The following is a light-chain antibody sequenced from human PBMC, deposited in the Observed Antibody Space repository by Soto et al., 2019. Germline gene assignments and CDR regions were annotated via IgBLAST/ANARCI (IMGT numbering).Light chain of an antibody. CDR2: EVS. CDR1: SSDVGGYNY. V-gene: IGLV2-8*01. CDR3: SSYAGSNNLV. J-gene: IGLJ3*02. Sequence: QSALTQPPSASGSPGQSVTISCTGTSSDVGGYNYVSWYQQHPGKAPKLMIYEVSKRPSGVPDRFSGSKSGNTASLTGSGLQAEDEADYYRSSYAGSNNLVFGGGTKLTVL.